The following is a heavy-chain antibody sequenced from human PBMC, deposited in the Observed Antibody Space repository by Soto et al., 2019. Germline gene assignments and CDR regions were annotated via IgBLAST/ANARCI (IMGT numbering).Heavy chain of an antibody. CDR1: GYMLNTYG. CDR2: ISVYTGNI. J-gene: IGHJ4*02. Sequence: ASVKVSCKASGYMLNTYGITWVRQAPGQGLEWMGWISVYTGNIDYAQKFEGRVTMTTDTCTSTAYMELKSLTSDDTAVYFCATRKQRSGPNYFGSWGQGSLVTVSS. V-gene: IGHV1-18*01. CDR3: ATRKQRSGPNYFGS. D-gene: IGHD6-25*01.